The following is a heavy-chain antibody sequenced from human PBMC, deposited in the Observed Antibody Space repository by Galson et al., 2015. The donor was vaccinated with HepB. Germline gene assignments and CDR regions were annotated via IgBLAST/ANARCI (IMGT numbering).Heavy chain of an antibody. J-gene: IGHJ6*02. D-gene: IGHD3-10*01. Sequence: SVKVSCKASGYTFTSYAMNWVRQAPGQGLEWMGWISAYNGNTNYAQKLQGRVTMTTDTSTSTAYMELRSLRSDDTAVYYCARDVGITMVRGVIKNGMDVWGQGTTVTVSS. CDR3: ARDVGITMVRGVIKNGMDV. CDR1: GYTFTSYA. V-gene: IGHV1-18*01. CDR2: ISAYNGNT.